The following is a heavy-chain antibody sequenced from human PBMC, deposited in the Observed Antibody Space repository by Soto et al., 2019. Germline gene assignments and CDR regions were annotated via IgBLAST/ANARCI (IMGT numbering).Heavy chain of an antibody. CDR3: ATGRIGSWLVPFDY. CDR2: LDPEDGET. D-gene: IGHD6-19*01. CDR1: GYTLTELS. Sequence: QVQLVQSGAEVKKPGASVKVSCKVSGYTLTELSMHGVRQAPGKGLEWMGGLDPEDGETIYAQKFQGRVTMTEDTSTDTAYMELSSLRSEYTAVYDCATGRIGSWLVPFDYWGQGTLVTVSS. J-gene: IGHJ4*02. V-gene: IGHV1-24*01.